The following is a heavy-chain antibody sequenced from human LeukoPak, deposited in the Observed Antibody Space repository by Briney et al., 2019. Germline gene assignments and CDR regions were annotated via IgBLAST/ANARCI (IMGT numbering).Heavy chain of an antibody. J-gene: IGHJ4*02. CDR2: IYYSGST. CDR3: ARRTIGYYFDY. Sequence: SETLSLTCSVSGGSMSGYYWSWIRQPPGKGLEWIGYIYYSGSTSYNPSLKSRVSISLDTAKNQFSLKLSSVSAADTAIYYCARRTIGYYFDYWGQGTLVTASS. CDR1: GGSMSGYY. D-gene: IGHD2/OR15-2a*01. V-gene: IGHV4-59*08.